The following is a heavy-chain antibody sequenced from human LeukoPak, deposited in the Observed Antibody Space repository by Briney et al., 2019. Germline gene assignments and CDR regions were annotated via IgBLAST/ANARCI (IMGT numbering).Heavy chain of an antibody. CDR2: IFYSGST. V-gene: IGHV4-59*08. CDR1: GDSISSYY. Sequence: SETLSLTCTVSGDSISSYYWSWIRHPPGKGLEWMAYIFYSGSTNSNPSLKSRVTISVDTSKNQFSLNLSSVAAADTAVYYCARHGAGYSFDYWGQGTLVTVSS. J-gene: IGHJ4*02. D-gene: IGHD5-12*01. CDR3: ARHGAGYSFDY.